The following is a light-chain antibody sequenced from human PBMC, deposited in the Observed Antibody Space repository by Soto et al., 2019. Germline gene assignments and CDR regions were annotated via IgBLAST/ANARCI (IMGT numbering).Light chain of an antibody. V-gene: IGLV2-14*01. Sequence: QSVLAQPASVSGSPGQSITTSCTGTSSDVGGYNYVSWYQQHPGKAPKLMIYEVSNRPSGVSNRFSGSKSGNTASLTISGLQPEDEADYYCSSFTSSSTLYVFGTGTKVTVL. CDR1: SSDVGGYNY. CDR2: EVS. J-gene: IGLJ1*01. CDR3: SSFTSSSTLYV.